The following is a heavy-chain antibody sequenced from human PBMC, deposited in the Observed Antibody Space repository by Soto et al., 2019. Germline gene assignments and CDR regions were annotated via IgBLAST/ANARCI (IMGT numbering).Heavy chain of an antibody. CDR3: ASDQGGEFLEGSGMDV. D-gene: IGHD3-10*01. J-gene: IGHJ6*02. Sequence: QVQLQESGPGLVKPSETLSLTCTVSGDSISRYYWSWIRLSPGKGLEWIGYIYYSGETNYNPSVXNXVXIXXDRTKNQFSLKLSSVTAADTAVYYCASDQGGEFLEGSGMDVWGQGTTVTVSS. CDR1: GDSISRYY. CDR2: IYYSGET. V-gene: IGHV4-59*01.